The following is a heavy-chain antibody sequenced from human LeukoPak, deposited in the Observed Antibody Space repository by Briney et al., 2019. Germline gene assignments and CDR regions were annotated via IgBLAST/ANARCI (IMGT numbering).Heavy chain of an antibody. CDR2: IYSGGST. J-gene: IGHJ6*02. V-gene: IGHV3-66*01. CDR3: ARVSTTPYHYYGMDV. CDR1: GFTVSSNY. D-gene: IGHD1-14*01. Sequence: GGSLRLSCAASGFTVSSNYMSWVRQAPGKGLEWVSVIYSGGSTYYADSVKGRFTISRDNSKNTLYLQMNSLRAEDTAVYYCARVSTTPYHYYGMDVWGQGTTVTVSS.